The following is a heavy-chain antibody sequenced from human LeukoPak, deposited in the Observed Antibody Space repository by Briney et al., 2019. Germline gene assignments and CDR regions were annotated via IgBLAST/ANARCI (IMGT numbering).Heavy chain of an antibody. CDR1: GFSFSKYW. D-gene: IGHD6-13*01. CDR2: IKQDGSEK. J-gene: IGHJ6*02. V-gene: IGHV3-7*01. CDR3: ARVPNSSSWPKAAYYHYYGMDV. Sequence: GALRLSCAASGFSFSKYWMNWVRQAPGKGLEWVANIKQDGSEKYYVDSVKGRFTISRDNAKNSLYLQMNGLRVEDSALYYCARVPNSSSWPKAAYYHYYGMDVWGQGTTVTVS.